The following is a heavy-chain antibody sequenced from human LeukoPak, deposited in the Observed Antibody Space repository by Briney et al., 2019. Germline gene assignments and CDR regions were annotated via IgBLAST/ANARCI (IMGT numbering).Heavy chain of an antibody. CDR2: IWYDGSNK. V-gene: IGHV3-33*06. J-gene: IGHJ4*02. CDR3: AKNAAPRGGYYFDY. CDR1: GFTFSSYG. Sequence: GGSLRLSCAASGFTFSSYGMHWVRQAPGKGLEWVAVIWYDGSNKYYADSVKGRFTISSDNSKNTLYLQMNSLRAEDTAVYYCAKNAAPRGGYYFDYWGQGTLVTVSS. D-gene: IGHD6-6*01.